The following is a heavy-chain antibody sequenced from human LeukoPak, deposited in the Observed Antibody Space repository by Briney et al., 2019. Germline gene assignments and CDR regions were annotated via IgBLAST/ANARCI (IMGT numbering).Heavy chain of an antibody. CDR1: GFTFNNYG. Sequence: GGSLRLSCATSGFTFNNYGMHWVRKAPGKGLEWVAVISYDGRNKHYPDSVKGRFTISRDISTDTLWLQMDSLRTEDTAVYYCAKGPLRGTAAAIDYWGQGTLVTVSS. CDR3: AKGPLRGTAAAIDY. J-gene: IGHJ4*02. CDR2: ISYDGRNK. V-gene: IGHV3-30*18. D-gene: IGHD2-2*01.